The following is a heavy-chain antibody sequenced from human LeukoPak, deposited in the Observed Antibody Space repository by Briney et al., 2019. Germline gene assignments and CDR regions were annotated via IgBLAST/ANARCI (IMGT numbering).Heavy chain of an antibody. V-gene: IGHV3-23*01. CDR3: TTEVDFMDTAMVNSRIY. D-gene: IGHD5-18*01. J-gene: IGHJ4*02. Sequence: GGSLRLSCAASGFTFSSYGMSWVRQAPGKGLEWVSAISGSGGSTYYADSVKGRFTISRDNSKNTLYLQMNSLRAEDTAVYYCTTEVDFMDTAMVNSRIYWGQGTLVTVSS. CDR1: GFTFSSYG. CDR2: ISGSGGST.